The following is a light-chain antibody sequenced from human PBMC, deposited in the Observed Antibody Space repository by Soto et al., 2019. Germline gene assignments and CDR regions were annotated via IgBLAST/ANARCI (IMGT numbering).Light chain of an antibody. CDR2: DVS. Sequence: SLLPQPASVSGSPGQSINISCPGTSSDVGGYNYVSWYQHHPGKAPKLIIYDVSNRPSGVSNPFSGSKSGNTASLTISGLQPEDEADYYCSSYTTSNTRQIVFGTGTKVTVL. V-gene: IGLV2-14*03. CDR3: SSYTTSNTRQIV. J-gene: IGLJ1*01. CDR1: SSDVGGYNY.